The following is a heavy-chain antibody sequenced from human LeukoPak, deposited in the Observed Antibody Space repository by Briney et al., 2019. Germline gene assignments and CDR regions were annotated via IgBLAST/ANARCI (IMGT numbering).Heavy chain of an antibody. CDR1: GDSISSTNYY. V-gene: IGHV4-39*07. J-gene: IGHJ6*03. D-gene: IGHD3-3*01. CDR3: ARGLSDFWSGYLRSLYYMDV. CDR2: IYYSGST. Sequence: SETLSLTCTVSGDSISSTNYYWGWIRQPPGKGLEWIGSIYYSGSTYYNPSLKSRVTISVDTSKNQFSLKLSSVTAADTAVYYCARGLSDFWSGYLRSLYYMDVWGKGTTVTVSS.